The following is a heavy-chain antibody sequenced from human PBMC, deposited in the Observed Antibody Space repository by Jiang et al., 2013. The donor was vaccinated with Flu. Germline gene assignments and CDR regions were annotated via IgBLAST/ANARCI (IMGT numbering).Heavy chain of an antibody. CDR1: GGSISSYY. CDR3: AREGTAARPLDY. V-gene: IGHV4-4*07. Sequence: LLKPSETLSLTCTVSGGSISSYYWTWIRQPAGKGLEWIGRIYTSGSTNYNPSLKSRVTMSVDTSKNQFSLNLSSVTAADTAVYYCAREGTAARPLDYWGQGTLVTVSS. J-gene: IGHJ4*02. CDR2: IYTSGST. D-gene: IGHD6-6*01.